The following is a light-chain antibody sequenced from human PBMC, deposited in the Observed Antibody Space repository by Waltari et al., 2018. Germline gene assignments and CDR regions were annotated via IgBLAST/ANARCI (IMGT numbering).Light chain of an antibody. CDR3: SSHANTYNFAHVV. CDR2: EVT. V-gene: IGLV2-23*02. CDR1: SSHIRPSYY. Sequence: QSALTQPASVSGSPGPSTTISSTATSSHIRPSYYVPCYQQPQGKAPKMMIYEVTKRPSGVSYRFSGSKSGNTASLTISGLRAEDEADYYCSSHANTYNFAHVVFGGGTKLTVL. J-gene: IGLJ2*01.